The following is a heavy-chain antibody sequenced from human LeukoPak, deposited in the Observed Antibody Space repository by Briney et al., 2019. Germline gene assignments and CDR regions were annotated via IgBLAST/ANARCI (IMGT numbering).Heavy chain of an antibody. D-gene: IGHD1-14*01. CDR1: GFAFSTYW. J-gene: IGHJ5*02. CDR2: INSDGSST. Sequence: GGSLRLSCAASGFAFSTYWMHWVRQAPGKGLVWVSRINSDGSSTIYADSVKGRFTISRDNAKKTLYLQMNSLRAEDTAVYYCASGPTTFAWGQGTLVTVSS. V-gene: IGHV3-74*01. CDR3: ASGPTTFA.